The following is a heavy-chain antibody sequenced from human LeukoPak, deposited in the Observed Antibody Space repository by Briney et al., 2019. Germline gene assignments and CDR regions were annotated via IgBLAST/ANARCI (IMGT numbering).Heavy chain of an antibody. D-gene: IGHD2-2*01. Sequence: GGSLRLSCAASGFTFSSYAMSWVRQAPGKGLEWVSAISGSGGSTYYADSVKGRFTISRDNSKNTLYLQMNSLRAEDTAVYYCAKALIVVVPPGLNWFDPWGQGTLVTVSS. V-gene: IGHV3-23*01. CDR1: GFTFSSYA. CDR3: AKALIVVVPPGLNWFDP. J-gene: IGHJ5*02. CDR2: ISGSGGST.